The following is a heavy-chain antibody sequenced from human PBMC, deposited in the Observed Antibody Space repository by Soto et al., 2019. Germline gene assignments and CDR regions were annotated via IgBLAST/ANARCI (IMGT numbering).Heavy chain of an antibody. CDR3: ARGPEIQNFDY. V-gene: IGHV1-69*13. J-gene: IGHJ4*02. Sequence: ASVKVSCKASGCTFSSYSISWVRQAPGQGLEWMGGIIPIFGTANYVQKFQGRVTITADESTSTAYMELSSLRSEDTAVYYCARGPEIQNFDYWGQGTLLTVSS. D-gene: IGHD5-18*01. CDR1: GCTFSSYS. CDR2: IIPIFGTA.